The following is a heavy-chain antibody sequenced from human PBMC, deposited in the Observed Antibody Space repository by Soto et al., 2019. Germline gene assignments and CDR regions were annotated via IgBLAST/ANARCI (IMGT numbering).Heavy chain of an antibody. CDR1: GFTFSSYW. J-gene: IGHJ4*02. V-gene: IGHV3-7*01. D-gene: IGHD5-12*01. CDR2: IKQDGSEK. CDR3: ARGMATIYYFDY. Sequence: GSLRLSCAASGFTFSSYWMSWVRQAPWKGLEWVANIKQDGSEKYYVDSVKGRFTISRDNAKNSLYLQMNSLRAEDTAVYYCARGMATIYYFDYWGQGTLVTVSS.